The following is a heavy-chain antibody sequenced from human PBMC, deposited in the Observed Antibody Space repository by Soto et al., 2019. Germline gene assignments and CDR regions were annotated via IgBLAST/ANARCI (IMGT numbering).Heavy chain of an antibody. J-gene: IGHJ2*01. CDR2: IFDSGST. V-gene: IGHV4-30-4*01. Sequence: SETLSLTCPVSGGSISGGVHSWSWIRQPPGKGLEWIGHIFDSGSTYYNPSLKSRLTISVDTSKNQFSLRLSSVTAADTAVYYCAREIMPLTNDWYFDLWGRGTLVTVSS. CDR1: GGSISGGVHS. D-gene: IGHD2-8*01. CDR3: AREIMPLTNDWYFDL.